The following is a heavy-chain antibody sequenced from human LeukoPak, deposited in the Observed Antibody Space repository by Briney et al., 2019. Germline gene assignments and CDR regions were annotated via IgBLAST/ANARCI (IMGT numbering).Heavy chain of an antibody. CDR2: INPNSGGT. D-gene: IGHD5-24*01. CDR1: GYTFTGYY. J-gene: IGHJ5*02. V-gene: IGHV1-2*06. Sequence: ASVKVSCKASGYTFTGYYMHWVRQAPGQGLEWMGRINPNSGGTNYAQKFQGRVTMTRDTSISTAYMELSRLRSDDTAVCYCARAVSRWLQFSWFDPWGQGTLVTVSS. CDR3: ARAVSRWLQFSWFDP.